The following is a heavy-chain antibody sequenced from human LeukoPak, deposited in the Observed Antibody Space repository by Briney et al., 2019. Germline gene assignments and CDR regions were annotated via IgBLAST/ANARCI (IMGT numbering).Heavy chain of an antibody. V-gene: IGHV3-9*01. CDR3: AKDYCGGDCYSGWYFDL. CDR1: GFTFDDYA. D-gene: IGHD2-21*02. CDR2: ISYNSDTI. J-gene: IGHJ2*01. Sequence: GGSLRLSCGASGFTFDDYAMHWVRQAPGKGLEWVSGISYNSDTIAYADSVKGRFTISRDNAKNSLYLQMNSLRAEDTALYCCAKDYCGGDCYSGWYFDLWGRGTLVTVSS.